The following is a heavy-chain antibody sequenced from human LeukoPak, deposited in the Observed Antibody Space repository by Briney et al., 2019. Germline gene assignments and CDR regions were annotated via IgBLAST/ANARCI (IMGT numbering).Heavy chain of an antibody. CDR1: GGSISNYY. V-gene: IGHV4-4*07. Sequence: SETLSLTCTVSGGSISNYYWSWIRQPAGKGLEWIGRIYTSGSTNYNPSLKSRVTMSVDTSKNQFSLKLSSVTAADTAVYYCAVDSYDILTGYYNFDYWGQGTLVTVSS. J-gene: IGHJ4*02. D-gene: IGHD3-9*01. CDR3: AVDSYDILTGYYNFDY. CDR2: IYTSGST.